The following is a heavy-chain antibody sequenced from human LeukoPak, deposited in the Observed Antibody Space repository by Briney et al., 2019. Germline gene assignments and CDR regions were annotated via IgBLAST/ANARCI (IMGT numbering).Heavy chain of an antibody. CDR1: GFTFSSYA. Sequence: GGSLRLSCAASGFTFSSYAMSWVRQAPGKGLEWVASISSTSTFIYSADSVKGRFTISRDTATNSLFLQMNSLRAEDTAIYYCARDYFDSSDYPQTYYYYYMDVWGKGTTVTVSS. CDR2: ISSTSTFI. CDR3: ARDYFDSSDYPQTYYYYYMDV. V-gene: IGHV3-21*01. D-gene: IGHD3-22*01. J-gene: IGHJ6*03.